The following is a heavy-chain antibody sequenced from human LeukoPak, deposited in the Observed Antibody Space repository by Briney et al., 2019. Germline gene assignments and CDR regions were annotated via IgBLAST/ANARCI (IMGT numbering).Heavy chain of an antibody. J-gene: IGHJ6*02. CDR2: IYSGGST. V-gene: IGHV3-66*01. CDR3: ARGQVVPAYYYYYGMDV. D-gene: IGHD2-2*01. Sequence: GGSLRLSCAASGFTVSSNYMGWVRQAPGKGLEWVSVIYSGGSTYYADSVKGRFTISRDNSKNTLYLQMNSLRAEDTAVYYCARGQVVPAYYYYYGMDVWGQGTTVTVSS. CDR1: GFTVSSNY.